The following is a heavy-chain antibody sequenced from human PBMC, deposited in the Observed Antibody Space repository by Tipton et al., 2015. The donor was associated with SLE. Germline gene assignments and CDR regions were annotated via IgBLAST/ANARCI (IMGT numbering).Heavy chain of an antibody. J-gene: IGHJ3*01. CDR1: GYSISSGYY. V-gene: IGHV4-34*01. CDR3: ARGGGTMSYRPPGPVDL. D-gene: IGHD3-10*01. CDR2: IDHSGNT. Sequence: TLSLTCAVSGYSISSGYYWSWIRQPPGKGLEWIGEIDHSGNTNYNPSLKSRFTISVDRSTRQFSLNLTSVTAADTAVYYCARGGGTMSYRPPGPVDLWGHGTMVTVSS.